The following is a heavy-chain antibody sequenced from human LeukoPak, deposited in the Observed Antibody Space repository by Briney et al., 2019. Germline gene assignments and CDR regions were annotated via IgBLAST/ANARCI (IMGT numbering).Heavy chain of an antibody. Sequence: SETLSLTCTVSGGSISSYYWGWIRQPPGKGLEWIGNNYYSGSTYYKPSLKSRVTISVDTSKNQFSLKLSSVTAADTAVYYCARHVGAVAGTRWFDPWGQGTLVTVSS. J-gene: IGHJ5*02. CDR1: GGSISSYY. V-gene: IGHV4-39*01. CDR2: NYYSGST. CDR3: ARHVGAVAGTRWFDP. D-gene: IGHD6-19*01.